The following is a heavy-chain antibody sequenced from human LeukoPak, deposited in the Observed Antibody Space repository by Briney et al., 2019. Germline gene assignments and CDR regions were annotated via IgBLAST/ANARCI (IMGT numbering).Heavy chain of an antibody. Sequence: SETLSLTCAVYGGSFSGYYWSWIRQPAGKGLEWIGRIYTSGSANYNPSLKSRVTISVDTSKNQFSLKLSSVTAADTAVYYCARVVPAAMYYFDYWGQGTLVTVSS. CDR2: IYTSGSA. J-gene: IGHJ4*02. CDR1: GGSFSGYY. D-gene: IGHD2-2*01. CDR3: ARVVPAAMYYFDY. V-gene: IGHV4-59*10.